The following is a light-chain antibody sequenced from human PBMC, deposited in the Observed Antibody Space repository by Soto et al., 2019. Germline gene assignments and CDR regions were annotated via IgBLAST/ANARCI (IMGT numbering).Light chain of an antibody. CDR1: SSNIGSNY. V-gene: IGLV1-47*01. CDR3: AAWDDSLSAHVV. J-gene: IGLJ2*01. CDR2: RNN. Sequence: QLVLTQPPSASGTPGQRVTISCSGSSSNIGSNYVYWYQQLPGTAPKLLIYRNNKRPSGVPDRFSGSKSGTSASLAISGLRSEDEADYYCAAWDDSLSAHVVFGGGTQLTVL.